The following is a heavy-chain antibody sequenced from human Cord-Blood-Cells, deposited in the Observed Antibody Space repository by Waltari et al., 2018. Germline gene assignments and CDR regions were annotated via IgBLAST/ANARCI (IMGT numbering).Heavy chain of an antibody. CDR2: ISYDGSNK. J-gene: IGHJ4*02. V-gene: IGHV3-30-3*01. Sequence: QVQLVESGGGVVQPGRSLSLSCAASGFTFSSSAMHWVRQAPGKGLEWVAVISYDGSNKYYADSVKGRFTISRDNSKNTLYLQMNSLRAEDTAVYYCARDLRWGTLDYWGQGTLVTVSS. D-gene: IGHD3-16*01. CDR1: GFTFSSSA. CDR3: ARDLRWGTLDY.